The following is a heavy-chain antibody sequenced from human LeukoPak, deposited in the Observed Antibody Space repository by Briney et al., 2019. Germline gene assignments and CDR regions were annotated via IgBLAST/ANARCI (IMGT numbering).Heavy chain of an antibody. J-gene: IGHJ5*02. Sequence: ASVKVSCKASGGTFSSYAISWVRQAPGQGLEWMGGIIPIFGTANYAQKFQGRVTITTGESTSTAYMELSSLRSEDTAVYYCARAPMGYCSSTSCYATYNWFDPWGQGTLVTVSS. CDR3: ARAPMGYCSSTSCYATYNWFDP. CDR1: GGTFSSYA. CDR2: IIPIFGTA. D-gene: IGHD2-2*01. V-gene: IGHV1-69*05.